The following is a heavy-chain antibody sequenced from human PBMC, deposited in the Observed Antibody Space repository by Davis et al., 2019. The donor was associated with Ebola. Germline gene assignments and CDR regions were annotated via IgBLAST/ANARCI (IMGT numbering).Heavy chain of an antibody. CDR3: ARDSGWLQSTYFDY. V-gene: IGHV4-59*01. CDR2: IYYSGST. D-gene: IGHD5-24*01. CDR1: GGSISSYY. J-gene: IGHJ4*02. Sequence: MPSETLSLTCTASGGSISSYYWSWIRQPPGKGLEWIGYIYYSGSTNYNPSLKSRVTISVDTSKNQFSLKLSSVTAADTAVYYCARDSGWLQSTYFDYWGQGTLVTVSS.